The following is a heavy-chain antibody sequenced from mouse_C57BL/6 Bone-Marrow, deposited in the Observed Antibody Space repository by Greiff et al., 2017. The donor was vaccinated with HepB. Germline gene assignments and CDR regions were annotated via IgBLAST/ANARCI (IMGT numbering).Heavy chain of an antibody. CDR1: GFTFSSYA. J-gene: IGHJ1*03. Sequence: EVQRVESGAGLVKPGGSLKLSCAASGFTFSSYAMSWVRQTPEKRLEWVAYISSGGDYIYYADTVKGRFTISRDNARNTLYLQMSSLKSEDTAMYYCTREDYGSSPWYFDVWGTGTTVTVSS. CDR2: ISSGGDYI. CDR3: TREDYGSSPWYFDV. D-gene: IGHD1-1*01. V-gene: IGHV5-9-1*02.